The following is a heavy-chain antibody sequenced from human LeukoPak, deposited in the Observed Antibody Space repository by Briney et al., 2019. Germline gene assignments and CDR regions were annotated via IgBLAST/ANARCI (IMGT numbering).Heavy chain of an antibody. CDR3: ARVPSYYYYYGMDV. CDR2: IYTSGST. Sequence: SQTLSLTCTVSGGSISSGSYYWSWIRQPAGKGLEWIGRIYTSGSTNYNPSLKSRVTISVDTSKNQFSLKLSSVTAADTAVYYCARVPSYYYYYGMDVWGQGTTVTVSS. CDR1: GGSISSGSYY. J-gene: IGHJ6*02. V-gene: IGHV4-61*02.